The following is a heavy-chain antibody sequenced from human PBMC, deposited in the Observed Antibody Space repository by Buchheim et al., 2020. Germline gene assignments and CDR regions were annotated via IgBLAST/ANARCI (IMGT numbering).Heavy chain of an antibody. Sequence: QVQLQESGPGLVKPSGTLSLTCGVSGGSITTNNWWTWVRQPPGKGLEWIGAIYHSGTTYYNPSLKSRVSISVDTSKNLFSLNLNSVTAADTAVYFCARLMAHSSLSRRYFDFWGQGTL. J-gene: IGHJ4*02. CDR3: ARLMAHSSLSRRYFDF. D-gene: IGHD6-6*01. CDR2: IYHSGTT. V-gene: IGHV4-4*02. CDR1: GGSITTNNW.